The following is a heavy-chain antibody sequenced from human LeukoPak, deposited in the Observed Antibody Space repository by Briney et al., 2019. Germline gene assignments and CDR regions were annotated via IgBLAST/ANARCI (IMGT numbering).Heavy chain of an antibody. Sequence: GGSLRPSLAASEFSFGSNYMTWVRQAPGKGLEWVSLIYSGGSTYSKNTLYLQMNSLRAEDTAVYYCARGPSGYHNTGGQGTPVTVSS. D-gene: IGHD5-12*01. CDR1: EFSFGSNY. V-gene: IGHV3-66*01. CDR3: ARGPSGYHNT. J-gene: IGHJ4*02. CDR2: IYSGGST.